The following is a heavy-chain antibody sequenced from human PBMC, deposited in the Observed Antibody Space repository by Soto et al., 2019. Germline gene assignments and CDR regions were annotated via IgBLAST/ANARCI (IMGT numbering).Heavy chain of an antibody. J-gene: IGHJ6*02. Sequence: ASVKVSCKASGYTFTSYYMHWVRQAPGQGLEWMGIINPSGGSTSYAQKFQGRVTMTRDTSTSTVYMELSILRSEDTAVYYCARDPDITIFGVVNRPYYYGMDVWGQGTTFTVSS. CDR3: ARDPDITIFGVVNRPYYYGMDV. D-gene: IGHD3-3*01. CDR2: INPSGGST. V-gene: IGHV1-46*01. CDR1: GYTFTSYY.